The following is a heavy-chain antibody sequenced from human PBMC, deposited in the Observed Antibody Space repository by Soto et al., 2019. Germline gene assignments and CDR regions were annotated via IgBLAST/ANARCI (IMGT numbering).Heavy chain of an antibody. V-gene: IGHV3-23*01. CDR2: ISGSGGST. J-gene: IGHJ4*02. CDR1: GFTFSSYA. CDR3: ASPYYYGSGTLRRAIRY. Sequence: GGSLSLSCAASGFTFSSYATSWVRQAPGKGLEWVSAISGSGGSTYYADSVKGRFTISRDNSKNTLYLQMNSLRAEDTAVYYCASPYYYGSGTLRRAIRYWGQGTLVTVSS. D-gene: IGHD3-10*01.